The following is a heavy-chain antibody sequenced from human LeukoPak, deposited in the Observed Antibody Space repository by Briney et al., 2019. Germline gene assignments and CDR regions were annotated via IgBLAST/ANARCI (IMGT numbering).Heavy chain of an antibody. CDR3: ARGSPRITIFGGGRRYFDY. Sequence: GGSLRLSCAASGFTFSSYWMSWVRQAPGKGLEWVANIKQDGSEKYYVDSVKGRFTISRDNAKNSLYLQMNSLRAEDTAVYYCARGSPRITIFGGGRRYFDYWGQGTLVTVSS. CDR2: IKQDGSEK. J-gene: IGHJ4*02. CDR1: GFTFSSYW. D-gene: IGHD3-3*01. V-gene: IGHV3-7*01.